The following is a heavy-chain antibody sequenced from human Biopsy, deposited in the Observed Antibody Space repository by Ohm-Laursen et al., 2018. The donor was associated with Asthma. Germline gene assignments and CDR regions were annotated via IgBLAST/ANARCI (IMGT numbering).Heavy chain of an antibody. V-gene: IGHV4-31*03. CDR2: IYYSGST. CDR3: ARTTYGDDGFDP. Sequence: SQTLSLTCTVSGGSINIGDYYWSWIRQHPVKGLEWIGYIYYSGSTYYNPSLKSRVSISLDTSKNQFSLSLTSVTAADTAVYYCARTTYGDDGFDPWGQGTLVHVSS. J-gene: IGHJ5*02. D-gene: IGHD4-17*01. CDR1: GGSINIGDYY.